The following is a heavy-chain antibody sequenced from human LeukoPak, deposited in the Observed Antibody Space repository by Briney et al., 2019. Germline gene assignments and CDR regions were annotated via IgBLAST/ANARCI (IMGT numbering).Heavy chain of an antibody. CDR3: ARDLRGITMVRGVIRLGY. D-gene: IGHD3-10*01. CDR1: EYTFPSYG. J-gene: IGHJ4*02. CDR2: ISAYNGKT. V-gene: IGHV1-18*01. Sequence: ASVQVSCKPSEYTFPSYGISWVRQAPGQGLEWMGWISAYNGKTNYAQKLQGRVTMTTDTSTSTAYMELRSLRSDDTAVYYCARDLRGITMVRGVIRLGYWGQGTLVTVSS.